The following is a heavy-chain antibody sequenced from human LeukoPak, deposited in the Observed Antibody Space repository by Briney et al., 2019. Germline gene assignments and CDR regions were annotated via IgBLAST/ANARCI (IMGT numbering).Heavy chain of an antibody. D-gene: IGHD3-16*01. CDR1: GGSISSYY. CDR3: ARDEQVYDYVWGSYRELVAFDI. V-gene: IGHV4-4*07. CDR2: IYTSGST. Sequence: SETLSLTCTVSGGSISSYYWSWIRQPAGKGLEWIGRIYTSGSTNYNPSLKSRVTISVDTSKNQFSLKLSSVTAADTAVYYCARDEQVYDYVWGSYRELVAFDIWGQGTMVTASS. J-gene: IGHJ3*02.